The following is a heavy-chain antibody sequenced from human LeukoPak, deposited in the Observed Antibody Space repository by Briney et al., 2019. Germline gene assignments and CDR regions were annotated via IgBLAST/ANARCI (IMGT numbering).Heavy chain of an antibody. Sequence: QPGGSLRLSCAASGFTFSSYGMSWVRQAPGKGLEWVSAISGSGGSTYYADSVKGRFTISRDNSKNTLYLQMNSLRAEDTAVYYCAKGGGYGHERIDYWGQGTLVTVSS. V-gene: IGHV3-23*01. CDR1: GFTFSSYG. CDR3: AKGGGYGHERIDY. J-gene: IGHJ4*02. D-gene: IGHD5-12*01. CDR2: ISGSGGST.